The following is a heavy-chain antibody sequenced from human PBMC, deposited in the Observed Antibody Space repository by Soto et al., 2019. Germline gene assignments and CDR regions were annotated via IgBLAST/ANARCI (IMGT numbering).Heavy chain of an antibody. J-gene: IGHJ4*02. CDR2: ISYDGSNK. Sequence: PGGSLRLSCAASGFTFSSYGMHWVRQAPGKGLEWVAVISYDGSNKYYADSVKGRFTISRDNSKNTLYLQMNSLRAEDTAVYYCAKDKTIFGVVIKRSYYFDYWGQGTLVTVSS. CDR1: GFTFSSYG. D-gene: IGHD3-3*01. CDR3: AKDKTIFGVVIKRSYYFDY. V-gene: IGHV3-30*18.